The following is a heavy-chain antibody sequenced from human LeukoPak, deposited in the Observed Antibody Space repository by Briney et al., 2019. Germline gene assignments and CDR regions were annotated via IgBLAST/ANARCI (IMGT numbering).Heavy chain of an antibody. Sequence: GGSLRLSCAASGFTFSSYAMPWVRQAPGKGLEWVAVLSYDGSNKYYADSVKGRFTISRDNSKDTLYLQMNSLRAEDTAVYYCARERDYYDSSGYYVYHFDYWGQGTLVTVSS. J-gene: IGHJ4*02. V-gene: IGHV3-30-3*01. D-gene: IGHD3-22*01. CDR3: ARERDYYDSSGYYVYHFDY. CDR2: LSYDGSNK. CDR1: GFTFSSYA.